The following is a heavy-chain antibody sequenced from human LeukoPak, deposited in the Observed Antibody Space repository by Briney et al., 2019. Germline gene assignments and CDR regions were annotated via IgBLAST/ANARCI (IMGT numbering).Heavy chain of an antibody. D-gene: IGHD3/OR15-3a*01. CDR3: ARVRTGYYTERSYYYYMDV. CDR2: IYYSGST. V-gene: IGHV4-59*01. J-gene: IGHJ6*03. Sequence: SETLSLTCTVSGGSISSYYWSWIRQPPGKGLEWIGYIYYSGSTNYNPSLKSRVTISVDTSTNQFSLRLSSVTAADTAVYYCARVRTGYYTERSYYYYMDVWGKGTTVTISS. CDR1: GGSISSYY.